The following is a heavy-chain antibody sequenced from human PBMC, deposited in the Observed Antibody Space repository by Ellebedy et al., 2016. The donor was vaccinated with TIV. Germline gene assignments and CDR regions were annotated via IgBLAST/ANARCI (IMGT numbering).Heavy chain of an antibody. D-gene: IGHD2-15*01. J-gene: IGHJ6*02. V-gene: IGHV4-4*02. CDR3: AKGRGGSSYSSLDV. CDR2: IYYSGTT. CDR1: GGSISSSNS. Sequence: MPSETLSPTCVVSGGSISSSNSWSWVRQPPGKGLEWNGQIYYSGTTEYNPSLNSRVTISIYKSNNPFSLKLTSLTAEDTAVYYCAKGRGGSSYSSLDVWGQGTTVTVSS.